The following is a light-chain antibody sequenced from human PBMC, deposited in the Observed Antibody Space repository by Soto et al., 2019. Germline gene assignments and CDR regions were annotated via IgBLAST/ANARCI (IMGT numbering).Light chain of an antibody. V-gene: IGKV3D-15*01. J-gene: IGKJ5*01. CDR1: QSVSNDF. CDR2: GAS. Sequence: EVVLTQYPGILSLSPGERATLSCRASQSVSNDFLAWYQQKPGQAPRLLIYGASTRATDVPDRFSGSGSGTDFTLTISSLQSEDFAVYYCQQYNNWPPITFGQGTRLEVK. CDR3: QQYNNWPPIT.